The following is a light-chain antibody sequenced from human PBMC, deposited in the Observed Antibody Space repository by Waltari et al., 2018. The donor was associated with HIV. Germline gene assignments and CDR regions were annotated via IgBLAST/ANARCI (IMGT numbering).Light chain of an antibody. CDR2: SNN. CDR3: AAWDGSLNGRV. CDR1: SSHIGSNT. Sequence: QSVLTQPPSASGTPGQRVTISCSGSSSHIGSNTVNWYQQLPGTAPKLLLYSNNHRPSGVPDRFSGSKSGTPASLAISGLQSEDEADYYCAAWDGSLNGRVFGGGTKLTVL. J-gene: IGLJ3*02. V-gene: IGLV1-44*01.